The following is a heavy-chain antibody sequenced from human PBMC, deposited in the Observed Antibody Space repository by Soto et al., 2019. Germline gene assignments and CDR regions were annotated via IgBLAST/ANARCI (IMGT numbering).Heavy chain of an antibody. CDR3: ARESGSYRSFDY. J-gene: IGHJ4*02. CDR1: GGSIGSYA. D-gene: IGHD3-16*02. Sequence: PSETQSLSCNVSGGSIGSYAWTWIRQPAGKGLEWIGRIYTSGTTNYNPSLKSRVTMSVDTSKNQFSLKLSSVTAADTAVYYCARESGSYRSFDYWGQGTLVTVSS. V-gene: IGHV4-4*07. CDR2: IYTSGTT.